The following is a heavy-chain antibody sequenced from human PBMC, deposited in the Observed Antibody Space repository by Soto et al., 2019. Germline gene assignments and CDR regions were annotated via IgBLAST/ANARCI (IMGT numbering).Heavy chain of an antibody. CDR3: ATIPTGPFDY. V-gene: IGHV3-30-3*01. J-gene: IGHJ4*02. Sequence: LRLSCAASGFTFSSYAMHWVRQAPGKGLEWVAVISYDGSNKYYADSVKGRFTISRDNSKNTLYLQMNSLRAEDTAVYYCATIPTGPFDYWGQGTLVTVSS. CDR1: GFTFSSYA. CDR2: ISYDGSNK.